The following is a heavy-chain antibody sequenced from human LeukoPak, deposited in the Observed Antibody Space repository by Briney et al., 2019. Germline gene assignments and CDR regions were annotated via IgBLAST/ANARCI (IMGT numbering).Heavy chain of an antibody. CDR2: IRGRSGNT. CDR1: AFTLSFFD. D-gene: IGHD2-15*01. Sequence: GRSMRLSSEASAFTLSFFDMSWVRQPPGKGLEWVSDIRGRSGNTIYADAVKGWFTISTDNFKSTLYLQMNSLRAEDTAVYFCAKGHIDSRYLYFDYWGQGTLVTVSS. J-gene: IGHJ4*02. V-gene: IGHV3-23*01. CDR3: AKGHIDSRYLYFDY.